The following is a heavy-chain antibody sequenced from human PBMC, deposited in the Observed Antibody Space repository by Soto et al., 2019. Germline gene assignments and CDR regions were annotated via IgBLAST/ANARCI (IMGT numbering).Heavy chain of an antibody. CDR2: INHSGRT. Sequence: QVRLQQWGAGLLKPSETLSLTCAVYGGSFDEYNWTWIRQTPGKGLEWIGEINHSGRTNYNPSLKSPITMSVDTSMRQFSLDLRSVSAADTAVYYCARYGTIWALGDWGQGTLVTVSS. D-gene: IGHD3-16*01. J-gene: IGHJ4*02. CDR3: ARYGTIWALGD. CDR1: GGSFDEYN. V-gene: IGHV4-34*01.